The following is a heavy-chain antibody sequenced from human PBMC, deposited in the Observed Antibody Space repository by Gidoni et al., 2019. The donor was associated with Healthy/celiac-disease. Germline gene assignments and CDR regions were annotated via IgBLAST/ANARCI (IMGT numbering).Heavy chain of an antibody. Sequence: QVQLVESGGGVVQPGRSLRLSCAASGFTFSSYGMHWVRQAPGKGLEWVAVLWYDGSNKYYADSVKGRFTISRDNSKNTLYLQMNSLRAEDTAVYYCAREGGSFVVVPAAPAYYFDYWGQGTLVTVSS. CDR1: GFTFSSYG. D-gene: IGHD2-2*01. CDR2: LWYDGSNK. CDR3: AREGGSFVVVPAAPAYYFDY. J-gene: IGHJ4*02. V-gene: IGHV3-33*01.